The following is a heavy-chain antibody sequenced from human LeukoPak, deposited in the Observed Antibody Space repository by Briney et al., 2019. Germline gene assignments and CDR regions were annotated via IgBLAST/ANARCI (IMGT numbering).Heavy chain of an antibody. V-gene: IGHV4-59*01. CDR1: GVSFSSYY. CDR2: IYYSGST. CDR3: ARPRYGSGNPFDY. D-gene: IGHD3-10*01. J-gene: IGHJ4*02. Sequence: AETLSLTCTASGVSFSSYYWSWIRQPPGKGLEWIGYIYYSGSTNYNPSLKSRVTISVDTSKNQFSLKLSSVTAADTDVYYCARPRYGSGNPFDYWGQGTLVTVSS.